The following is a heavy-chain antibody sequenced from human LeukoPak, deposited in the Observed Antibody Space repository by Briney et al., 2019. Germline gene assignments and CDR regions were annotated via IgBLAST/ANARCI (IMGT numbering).Heavy chain of an antibody. CDR3: ARERGKVCSSTSCLSFAV. V-gene: IGHV1-2*02. CDR1: GYTFTSYG. D-gene: IGHD2-2*01. Sequence: GASVKVSCKASGYTFTSYGISWVRQAPGQGLEWMGWINPNSGGTNYAQKFQGRVTMTRDTSISTAYMELSRLRSDDTAVYYCARERGKVCSSTSCLSFAVWGKGTTVTISS. CDR2: INPNSGGT. J-gene: IGHJ6*04.